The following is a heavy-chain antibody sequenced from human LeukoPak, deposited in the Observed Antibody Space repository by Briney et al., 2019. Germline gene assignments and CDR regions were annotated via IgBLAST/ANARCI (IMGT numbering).Heavy chain of an antibody. J-gene: IGHJ3*02. CDR3: ARELERPYDAFDI. CDR1: GFTFSSYS. D-gene: IGHD1-1*01. V-gene: IGHV3-21*01. Sequence: GGSLRLSCAASGFTFSSYSMNWVRQAPGKGLEWVSSISSSSYIYYADSVKGRFTISRDNAKNSLYLQMNSLRAEDTAVYYCARELERPYDAFDIWGQGTMVTVSS. CDR2: ISSSSYI.